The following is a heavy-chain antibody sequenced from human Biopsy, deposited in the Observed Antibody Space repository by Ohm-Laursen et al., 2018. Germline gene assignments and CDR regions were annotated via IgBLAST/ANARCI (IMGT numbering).Heavy chain of an antibody. J-gene: IGHJ4*02. CDR1: GGSIKSYY. CDR3: ARLTGDPPY. V-gene: IGHV4-59*01. CDR2: IYYTGHT. Sequence: TLPFTCTVCGGSIKSYYWNWIRQSPGEGLEWIGFIYYTGHTNYNPSLKSRATISVDTSKNQFSLKVISVTAADTAVDYCARLTGDPPYWGQGILVTVSS. D-gene: IGHD7-27*01.